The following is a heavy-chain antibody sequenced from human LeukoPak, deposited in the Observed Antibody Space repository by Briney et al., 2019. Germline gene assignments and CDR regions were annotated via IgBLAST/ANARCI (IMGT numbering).Heavy chain of an antibody. CDR3: AKDSYSKGDF. Sequence: PGGSLRLSCAASGFTFRYHWMTWVRQAPGKGLEWVANIKNDGAVKNYVDSVKGRFTISRDNAKNSLYLQMNSLRAEDTAVYYCAKDSYSKGDFWGQGVLVTVSS. D-gene: IGHD6-13*01. CDR2: IKNDGAVK. V-gene: IGHV3-7*01. CDR1: GFTFRYHW. J-gene: IGHJ4*02.